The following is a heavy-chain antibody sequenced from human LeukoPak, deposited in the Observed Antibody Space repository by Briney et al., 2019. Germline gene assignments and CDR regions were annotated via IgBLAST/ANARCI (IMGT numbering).Heavy chain of an antibody. CDR3: ARDLLGDIVVVVAATSFYYYYGMDV. Sequence: ASVKVSCKASGYTFTGYYMHWVRQAPGQGLEWMGWINPNSGGTNYAQKFQGRVTMTRDTSISTAYMELSRLRSDDTAVYYCARDLLGDIVVVVAATSFYYYYGMDVWGQGTTVTVSS. V-gene: IGHV1-2*02. J-gene: IGHJ6*02. CDR1: GYTFTGYY. D-gene: IGHD2-15*01. CDR2: INPNSGGT.